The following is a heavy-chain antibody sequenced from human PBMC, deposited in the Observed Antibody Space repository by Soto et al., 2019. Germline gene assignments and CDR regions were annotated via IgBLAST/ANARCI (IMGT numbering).Heavy chain of an antibody. D-gene: IGHD2-15*01. V-gene: IGHV4-59*08. Sequence: SETLSLTCTVSGGSISSYYWSWIRQPPGKGLEWIGYIYYSESTNYNPSLESRVTISVDASKNDFSLKVSSATVADTAIYYCARLGGYCDRSGCYGYYALDVWGHGTTVTVS. CDR2: IYYSEST. CDR3: ARLGGYCDRSGCYGYYALDV. J-gene: IGHJ6*02. CDR1: GGSISSYY.